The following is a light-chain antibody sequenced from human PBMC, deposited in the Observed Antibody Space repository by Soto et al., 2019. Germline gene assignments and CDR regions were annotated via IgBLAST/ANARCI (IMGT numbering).Light chain of an antibody. CDR1: QGISSA. J-gene: IGKJ1*01. CDR3: QQFHNYWT. CDR2: DAS. V-gene: IGKV1D-13*01. Sequence: AIQLTQSPSSLSASVGDRVTITCRASQGISSALAWYQQKPGKAPKLLIYDASSLESGVPSRFSGSGSGTDFTLTINNLQPEYVATYYCQQFHNYWTFGQGTKVESK.